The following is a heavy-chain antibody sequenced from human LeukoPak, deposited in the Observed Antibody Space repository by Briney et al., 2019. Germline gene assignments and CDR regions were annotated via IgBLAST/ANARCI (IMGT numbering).Heavy chain of an antibody. CDR1: GYTFTSCA. J-gene: IGHJ5*02. CDR3: ARVLRGYYDSSGYWNWFDP. CDR2: INTNTGNP. D-gene: IGHD3-22*01. Sequence: ASVKVSCKASGYTFTSCAMNWVRQAPGQGLEWMGWINTNTGNPTYAQGFTGRFVFSLDTSVSTAYLQISSLKAEDTAVYYCARVLRGYYDSSGYWNWFDPWGQGTLVTVSS. V-gene: IGHV7-4-1*02.